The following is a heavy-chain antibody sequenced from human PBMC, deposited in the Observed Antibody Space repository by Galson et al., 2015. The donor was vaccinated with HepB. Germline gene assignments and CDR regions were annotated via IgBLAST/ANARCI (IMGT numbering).Heavy chain of an antibody. D-gene: IGHD7-27*01. CDR2: IYHSGST. V-gene: IGHV4-30-2*01. J-gene: IGHJ4*02. Sequence: PLSLTCAVSGGSISSGGYSWSWIRQPPGKGLEWIGYIYHSGSTYYNPSLKSRVTISVDRSKNQFSLKLSSVTAADTARYYCARLFNWSPWGFFDYWGQGVLVTVSS. CDR3: ARLFNWSPWGFFDY. CDR1: GGSISSGGYS.